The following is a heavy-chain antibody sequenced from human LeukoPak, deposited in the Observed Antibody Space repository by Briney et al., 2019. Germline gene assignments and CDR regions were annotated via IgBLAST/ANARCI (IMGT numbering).Heavy chain of an antibody. V-gene: IGHV5-51*01. D-gene: IGHD5-12*01. J-gene: IGHJ4*02. CDR2: IFPGDSDT. CDR3: ARQHSGYDGGDY. CDR1: AYSFTTYW. Sequence: GESLKISCKASAYSFTTYWISWLRQMHGQGLDGMGIIFPGDSDTRYSPSFRGQVTISADNSINTAFLQWSSLKASDTAMYYCARQHSGYDGGDYWGQGTLVTVSS.